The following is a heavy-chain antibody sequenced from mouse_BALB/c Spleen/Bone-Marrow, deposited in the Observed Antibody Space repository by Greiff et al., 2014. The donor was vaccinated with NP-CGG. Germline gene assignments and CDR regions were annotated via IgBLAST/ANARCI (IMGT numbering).Heavy chain of an antibody. Sequence: ESGPGLVKPSQAVSLTCTVTGISITTGNYRWSWIRQFPGNKLEWIGYIYYSGTITYNPSLTSRATITRDTSKNQFFLEMNSLTAEDTATYYCARELYYLDYWGQGTTLTVSS. J-gene: IGHJ2*01. V-gene: IGHV3-5*02. CDR2: IYYSGTI. CDR3: ARELYYLDY. CDR1: GISITTGNYR.